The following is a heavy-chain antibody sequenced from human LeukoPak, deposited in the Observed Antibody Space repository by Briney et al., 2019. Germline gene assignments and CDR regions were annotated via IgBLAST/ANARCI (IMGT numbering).Heavy chain of an antibody. CDR3: AKAVRYSSSWYDY. D-gene: IGHD6-13*01. CDR2: IRSDGSNK. J-gene: IGHJ4*02. CDR1: AFSFSSYD. Sequence: GGSLRLSCAASAFSFSSYDMYWVRQAPGKGLEWVAFIRSDGSNKYHADSVKGRFTVSRDNSKNTLYLHLNSLRAEDTATYYCAKAVRYSSSWYDYWGQGTLVTVSS. V-gene: IGHV3-30*02.